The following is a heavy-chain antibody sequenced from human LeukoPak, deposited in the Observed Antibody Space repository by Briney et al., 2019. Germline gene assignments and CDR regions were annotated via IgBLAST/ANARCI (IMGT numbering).Heavy chain of an antibody. D-gene: IGHD3-10*01. CDR2: INPNSGGT. CDR3: ARADSGSYHNWFDP. J-gene: IGHJ5*02. V-gene: IGHV1-2*06. Sequence: ASVKVSCKASGYTFTGYYMHWVRQAPGQGLEWMGRINPNSGGTNYAQKFQGRVTMTRDTSISTAYMELSRLRSDDTAVYYRARADSGSYHNWFDPWGQGTLVTVSS. CDR1: GYTFTGYY.